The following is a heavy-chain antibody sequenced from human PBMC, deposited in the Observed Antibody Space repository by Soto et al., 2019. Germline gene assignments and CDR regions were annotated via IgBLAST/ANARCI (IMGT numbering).Heavy chain of an antibody. CDR1: GYTFTSYY. J-gene: IGHJ3*02. Sequence: QVQLVQSGAEVKKPGASVKVSCKASGYTFTSYYIHWVRQAPGQGLEWMGIINPSGGSTRYAQKFQGRVPMTRDTSTTTVYIELSSLRSEDTAVYYCARDLPYYYDSSGYYWGAFDICGQGTMVTVSS. V-gene: IGHV1-46*01. CDR3: ARDLPYYYDSSGYYWGAFDI. D-gene: IGHD3-22*01. CDR2: INPSGGST.